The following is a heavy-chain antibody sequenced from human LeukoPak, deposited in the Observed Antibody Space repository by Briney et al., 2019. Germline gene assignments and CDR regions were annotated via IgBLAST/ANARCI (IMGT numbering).Heavy chain of an antibody. CDR2: ISWNSGSI. CDR1: GFTFDDYA. J-gene: IGHJ4*02. V-gene: IGHV3-9*01. D-gene: IGHD5-24*01. Sequence: GRSLRLSCAASGFTFDDYAMHWVRQAPGKGLEWVSGISWNSGSIGYADSVKGRSTISRDNAKNSLYLQMNSLRAEDTALYYCAKDPSGYNSPGGFDYWGQGTLVTVSS. CDR3: AKDPSGYNSPGGFDY.